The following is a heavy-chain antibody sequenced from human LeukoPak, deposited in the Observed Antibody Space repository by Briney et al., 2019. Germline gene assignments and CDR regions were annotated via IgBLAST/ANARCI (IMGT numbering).Heavy chain of an antibody. Sequence: PSETLSLTCTVSGVSISSSSYYWGWIRQPPGKGLEWIGSIHYSGSTYTPALKSRVTISVDTSKNQFSLKLSSVTAADTAVYYCARVTGYMIEDYFDYWGQGTLVTVSS. D-gene: IGHD3-22*01. CDR1: GVSISSSSYY. J-gene: IGHJ4*02. V-gene: IGHV4-39*07. CDR3: ARVTGYMIEDYFDY. CDR2: IHYSGST.